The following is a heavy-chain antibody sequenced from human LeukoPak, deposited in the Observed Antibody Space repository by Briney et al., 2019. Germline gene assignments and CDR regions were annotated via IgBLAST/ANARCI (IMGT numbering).Heavy chain of an antibody. Sequence: GGSLRHSCAASGFTFSSYEMNWVRQAPGKGLEWVSYISSSGSTIYYADSVKGRFTISRDNAKNSLYLQMNSLRAEDTAVYYCARVPWRGGFDYWGQGTLVTVSS. D-gene: IGHD3-16*01. CDR2: ISSSGSTI. CDR3: ARVPWRGGFDY. CDR1: GFTFSSYE. V-gene: IGHV3-48*03. J-gene: IGHJ4*02.